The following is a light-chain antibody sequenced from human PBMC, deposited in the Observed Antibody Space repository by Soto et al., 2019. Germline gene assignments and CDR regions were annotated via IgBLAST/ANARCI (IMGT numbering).Light chain of an antibody. Sequence: EIQMTQSPSTLSASVGDRVTITCLASQSISSWLAWYQQKPVKAPKLLIYKASSLESGVPSRFSGSGSGTEFTLTISSLHPDDFATYYCQQYNSYPWTFGQGTKVDI. CDR1: QSISSW. J-gene: IGKJ1*01. CDR3: QQYNSYPWT. V-gene: IGKV1-5*03. CDR2: KAS.